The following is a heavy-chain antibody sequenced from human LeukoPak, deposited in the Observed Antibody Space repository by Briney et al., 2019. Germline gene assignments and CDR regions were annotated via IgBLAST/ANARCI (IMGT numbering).Heavy chain of an antibody. CDR3: ASHARLGYCSSTSCREVGGAYWYFDL. V-gene: IGHV4-39*01. Sequence: SETLSLTCTVSGGSISSYSYYWGWIRQPPGKGLEWIGSIYYSGSTYYNPSLKSRVTISVDTSKNQFSLKLSSVTAADTAVYYCASHARLGYCSSTSCREVGGAYWYFDLWGRGTLVTVSS. CDR2: IYYSGST. J-gene: IGHJ2*01. CDR1: GGSISSYSYY. D-gene: IGHD2-2*01.